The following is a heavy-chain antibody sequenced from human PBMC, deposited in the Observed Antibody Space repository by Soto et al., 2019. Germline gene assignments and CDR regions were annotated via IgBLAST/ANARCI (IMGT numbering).Heavy chain of an antibody. CDR2: IDPSDSQT. V-gene: IGHV5-10-1*01. Sequence: XESLKISWKGSGNSFAGYWITWVLQKPGKGLEWMGRIDPSDSQTYYSPSFRGHVTISVTKSITTVFLQWSSLRASDTAMYYCARKIYDYDTGPNFQYYFDSWGQGTPVTVSS. CDR3: ARKIYDYDTGPNFQYYFDS. CDR1: GNSFAGYW. D-gene: IGHD3-22*01. J-gene: IGHJ4*02.